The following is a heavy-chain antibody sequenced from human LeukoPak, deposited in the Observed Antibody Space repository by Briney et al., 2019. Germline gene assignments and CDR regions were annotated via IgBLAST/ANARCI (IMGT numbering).Heavy chain of an antibody. CDR2: IYYSGST. CDR1: GGSISSYY. CDR3: ARVSIAVAGTYYFDY. D-gene: IGHD6-19*01. Sequence: PSGTLSLTCTVSGGSISSYYWSWIRQPPGKGLEWIGYIYYSGSTNYNPSLKSRVTISVDTSKNQFSLKLGSVTAADTAVYYCARVSIAVAGTYYFDYWGQGTLVTVSS. J-gene: IGHJ4*02. V-gene: IGHV4-59*01.